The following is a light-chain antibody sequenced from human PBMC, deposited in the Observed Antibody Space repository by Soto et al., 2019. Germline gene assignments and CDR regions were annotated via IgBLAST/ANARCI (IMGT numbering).Light chain of an antibody. V-gene: IGKV3-20*01. CDR3: QQYGSSST. J-gene: IGKJ5*01. CDR1: QSVSSSY. CDR2: GAS. Sequence: EIMLTQSPATLSLSPGERATLSCRASQSVSSSYLAWYQQKPGQAPRLLIYGASSRATGIPDRFSGSGSGTDFTLTISRLEPEDFAVYYCQQYGSSSTFGQGTRLEIK.